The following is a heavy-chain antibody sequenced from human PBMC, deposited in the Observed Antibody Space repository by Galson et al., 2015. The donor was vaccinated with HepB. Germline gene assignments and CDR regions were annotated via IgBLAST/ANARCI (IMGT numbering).Heavy chain of an antibody. Sequence: SLRLSCAASGFTFSSYGMHWVRQAPGKGLEWVAVISYDGSNKYYADSVKGRFTISRDNSKNTLYLQMNSLRAEDTAVYYCAKGPRLSRIAAAGLSDAFDIWGQGTMVTVSS. J-gene: IGHJ3*02. CDR2: ISYDGSNK. D-gene: IGHD6-13*01. CDR3: AKGPRLSRIAAAGLSDAFDI. CDR1: GFTFSSYG. V-gene: IGHV3-30*18.